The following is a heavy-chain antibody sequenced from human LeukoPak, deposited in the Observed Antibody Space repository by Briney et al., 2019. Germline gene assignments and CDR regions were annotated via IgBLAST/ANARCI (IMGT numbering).Heavy chain of an antibody. Sequence: GGSLRLSCAASGFXFDEHAMHWVRQAPGKGLEWVSLISGDGGSTYYVVSVKGRFTISRDNSKNSLYLHMNSLTTEDTALYYCAKDYVRDGYNYGVFQNWGRGTLVTVSS. J-gene: IGHJ4*02. CDR1: GFXFDEHA. CDR3: AKDYVRDGYNYGVFQN. D-gene: IGHD5-24*01. V-gene: IGHV3-43*02. CDR2: ISGDGGST.